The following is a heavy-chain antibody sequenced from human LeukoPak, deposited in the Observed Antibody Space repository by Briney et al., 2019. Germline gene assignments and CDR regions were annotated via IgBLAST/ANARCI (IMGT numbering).Heavy chain of an antibody. CDR2: ISAYNGNT. D-gene: IGHD6-13*01. CDR3: ARDLEAAATFDY. Sequence: GASVKVSCKASGYTFTGYYMHWVRQAPGQGLEWMGWISAYNGNTNYAQKLQGRVTMTTDTSTSTAYMELRSLRSDDTAVYYCARDLEAAATFDYWGQGTLVTVSS. J-gene: IGHJ4*02. V-gene: IGHV1-18*04. CDR1: GYTFTGYY.